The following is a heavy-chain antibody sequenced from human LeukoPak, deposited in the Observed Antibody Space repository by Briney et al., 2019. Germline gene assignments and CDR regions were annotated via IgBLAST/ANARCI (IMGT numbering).Heavy chain of an antibody. J-gene: IGHJ4*02. CDR2: IIPIFGTA. CDR1: GGTFTSYA. CDR3: ASGIAVAGIID. V-gene: IGHV1-69*05. D-gene: IGHD6-19*01. Sequence: ASVKVSCKASGGTFTSYAISWVRQAPGQGLEWMGGIIPIFGTAKYAQKFQGRVTITTDESTSTAYMELSSLRSEDTAVYYCASGIAVAGIIDWGQGTLVTVSS.